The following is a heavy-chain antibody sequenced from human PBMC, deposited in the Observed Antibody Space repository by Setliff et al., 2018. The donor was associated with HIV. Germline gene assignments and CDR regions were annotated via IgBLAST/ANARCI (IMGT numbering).Heavy chain of an antibody. J-gene: IGHJ4*02. CDR1: GFTFSSYE. CDR3: AKDSLGGYDSSGYVDY. V-gene: IGHV3-48*03. CDR2: ISSSGTTI. D-gene: IGHD3-22*01. Sequence: GGSLRLSCAASGFTFSSYEMNWVRQAPGKGLEWVSYISSSGTTIYYADSVRGRFTISRDNAKKSLYLQMNSLRAEDTAVYYCAKDSLGGYDSSGYVDYWGQGTLVTVSS.